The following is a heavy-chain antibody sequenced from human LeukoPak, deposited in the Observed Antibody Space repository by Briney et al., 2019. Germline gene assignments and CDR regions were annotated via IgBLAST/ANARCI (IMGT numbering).Heavy chain of an antibody. J-gene: IGHJ4*02. V-gene: IGHV3-30*18. Sequence: PGGSLRLSCAASGFTFSSYGMHWVRQAPGKGLGWVAVISYDRSNKYYADSVKGRFTISRDNSKNTLYLQMNSLRAEDTAVYYCAKDLWKATYYFDYWGQGTLVTVSS. D-gene: IGHD3-3*01. CDR1: GFTFSSYG. CDR2: ISYDRSNK. CDR3: AKDLWKATYYFDY.